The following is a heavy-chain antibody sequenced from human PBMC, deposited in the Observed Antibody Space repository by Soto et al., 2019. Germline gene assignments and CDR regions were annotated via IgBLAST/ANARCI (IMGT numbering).Heavy chain of an antibody. D-gene: IGHD4-17*01. V-gene: IGHV4-30-4*01. CDR2: IYYSGST. Sequence: QVQLQESGPGLVKPSQTLSLTCTVSGGSISSGAYYWSWVRQPPGKGLEWIGYIYYSGSTYYNPSLKSRVTISVDTSKNQCSLKLSSVTATDTAVYYCARDNYGDTYYFDYWGQGTLVTVSS. CDR3: ARDNYGDTYYFDY. J-gene: IGHJ4*02. CDR1: GGSISSGAYY.